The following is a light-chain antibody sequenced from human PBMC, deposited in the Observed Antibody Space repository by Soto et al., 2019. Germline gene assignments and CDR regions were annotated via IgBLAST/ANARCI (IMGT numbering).Light chain of an antibody. CDR2: HAS. Sequence: DIQMTQSPSTLSASVGERVIITCRASQSVNRWLAWYQQKPGRAPKLLIYHASSLPSGVPARFSGSGSGKEFTLTISSLQPDDFATYYCQQYDSFWTFGQGTKVDIK. CDR3: QQYDSFWT. J-gene: IGKJ1*01. V-gene: IGKV1-5*01. CDR1: QSVNRW.